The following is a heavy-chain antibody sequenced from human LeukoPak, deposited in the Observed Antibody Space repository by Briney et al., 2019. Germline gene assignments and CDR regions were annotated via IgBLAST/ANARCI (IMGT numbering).Heavy chain of an antibody. J-gene: IGHJ4*02. CDR3: AADQRYAFDY. V-gene: IGHV3-48*02. CDR1: GFSFTDYP. CDR2: IRTTAEGAKYA. D-gene: IGHD3-9*01. Sequence: GGSLRLSCATSGFSFTDYPMNWVRQAPGKGLEWISNIRTTAEGAKYAYYADSVKGRVTISRDDGKNTLYLHMNSLRDDDTAVYYCAADQRYAFDYWGQGILVTVSS.